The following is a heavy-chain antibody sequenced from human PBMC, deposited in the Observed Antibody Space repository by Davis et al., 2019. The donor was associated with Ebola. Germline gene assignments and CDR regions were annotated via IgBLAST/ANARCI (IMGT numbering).Heavy chain of an antibody. CDR1: GGSISSHC. J-gene: IGHJ4*02. V-gene: IGHV4-59*11. D-gene: IGHD5-12*01. CDR3: ARETEYSGYGES. CDR2: VHYSGST. Sequence: PSETLSLTCTVSGGSISSHCWSWIRQPPGKGLEWIGYVHYSGSTKYNPSLKSRVTISLDTSKNQFSLTLSSVTAADTAVYYCARETEYSGYGESWGQGTLVTVSS.